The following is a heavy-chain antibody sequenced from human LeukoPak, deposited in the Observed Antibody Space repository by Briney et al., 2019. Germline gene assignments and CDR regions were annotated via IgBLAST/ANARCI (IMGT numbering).Heavy chain of an antibody. Sequence: GASVKVSCKASGYTFTGYYMHWVRQAPGQGLEWMGWINPNSGGTNYAQKFQGRVTMTRDTSISTAYMELSRLRSDDTAVYYCASSHYYDSSGYSLDYWGQGTLVTVSS. D-gene: IGHD3-22*01. CDR3: ASSHYYDSSGYSLDY. J-gene: IGHJ4*02. V-gene: IGHV1-2*02. CDR1: GYTFTGYY. CDR2: INPNSGGT.